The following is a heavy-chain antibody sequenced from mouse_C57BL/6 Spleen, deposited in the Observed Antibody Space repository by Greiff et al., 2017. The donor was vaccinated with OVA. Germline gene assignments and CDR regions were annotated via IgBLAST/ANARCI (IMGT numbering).Heavy chain of an antibody. CDR2: IYPGDGDT. D-gene: IGHD2-3*01. J-gene: IGHJ4*01. CDR3: ARGHYEGPTGYYAMDY. V-gene: IGHV1-82*01. CDR1: GYAFSSSW. Sequence: QVQLQHSGPELVKPGASVKISCKASGYAFSSSWMNWVKQRPGKGLEWIGRIYPGDGDTNYNGKFKGKATLTADKSASTAYIQRSSLPSEDSAVYCCARGHYEGPTGYYAMDYWGQGTSVTVSS.